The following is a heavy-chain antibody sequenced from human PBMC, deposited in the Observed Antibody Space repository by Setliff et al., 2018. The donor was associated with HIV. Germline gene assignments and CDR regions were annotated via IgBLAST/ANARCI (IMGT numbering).Heavy chain of an antibody. D-gene: IGHD1-26*01. V-gene: IGHV3-9*01. CDR1: GFTFDDYA. J-gene: IGHJ4*02. CDR2: IDRDGGNI. CDR3: VIFSYSSG. Sequence: PGGSLRLSCAASGFTFDDYAIHWVRQAPGQGLEWVSGIDRDGGNIDYADSVKGRFSISRDNAKHSVYLQMNSVRGEDTAVYYCVIFSYSSGWGQGTQVTVSS.